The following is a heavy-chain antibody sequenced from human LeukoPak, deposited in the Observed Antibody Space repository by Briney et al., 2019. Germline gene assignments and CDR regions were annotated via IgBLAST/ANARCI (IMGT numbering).Heavy chain of an antibody. CDR2: IYHSGST. CDR3: ARDKYGDYGAFDY. J-gene: IGHJ4*02. D-gene: IGHD4-17*01. V-gene: IGHV4-4*02. Sequence: SGTLSLTCAVSGGSISSSNWWSWVRQPPGKGLEWIGEIYHSGSTNYNPSLKSRVTISVDKSKSQFSLKLSSVTAADTAVYYCARDKYGDYGAFDYWGQGTLVTVSS. CDR1: GGSISSSNW.